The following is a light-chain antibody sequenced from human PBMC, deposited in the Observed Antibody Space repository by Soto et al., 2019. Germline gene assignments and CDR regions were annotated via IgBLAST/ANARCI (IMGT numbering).Light chain of an antibody. CDR3: NSYIRGGPVA. CDR1: SSDVGGYDY. J-gene: IGLJ2*01. CDR2: EVS. V-gene: IGLV2-14*01. Sequence: QSALTQPASVSGSPGQSITISCTGTSSDVGGYDYVSWYQQHPGKAPKLMIYEVSNRPSGVSDRFSGSKSGNTASLTISGLQAEDEADYYCNSYIRGGPVAFGGGTKLTVL.